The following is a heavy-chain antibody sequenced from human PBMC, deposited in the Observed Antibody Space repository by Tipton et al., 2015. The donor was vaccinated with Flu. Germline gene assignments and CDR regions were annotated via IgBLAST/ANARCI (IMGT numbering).Heavy chain of an antibody. V-gene: IGHV4-39*07. Sequence: TLSLTCTVSGGSISSSSYYWGWIRQPPGKGLEWIGSTYYSGSTYYNPSLKSRVTISVDTSKNQFSLKLSSVTAADTAVYYCARGRRGEPWGQGTLVTVSS. D-gene: IGHD3-10*01. CDR2: TYYSGST. CDR1: GGSISSSSYY. J-gene: IGHJ5*02. CDR3: ARGRRGEP.